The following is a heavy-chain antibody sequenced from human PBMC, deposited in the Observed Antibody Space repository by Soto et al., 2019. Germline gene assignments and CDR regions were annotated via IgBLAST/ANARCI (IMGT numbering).Heavy chain of an antibody. V-gene: IGHV3-64D*06. CDR1: GFTFSSYA. J-gene: IGHJ6*02. Sequence: GGSLRLSCSPSGFTFSSYAMHWVRPAPGKGLEYVSAISSNGVSTYYADSVKGRFTISRDNPKNTMYLQMSSLRAEDTAVYYCVKDPASSSWFYGMDVWGQGTTVTVSS. CDR2: ISSNGVST. D-gene: IGHD6-13*01. CDR3: VKDPASSSWFYGMDV.